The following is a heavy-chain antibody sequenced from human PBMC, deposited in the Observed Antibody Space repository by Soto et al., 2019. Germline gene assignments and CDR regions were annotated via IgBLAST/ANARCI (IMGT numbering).Heavy chain of an antibody. CDR1: GFTFSSYG. V-gene: IGHV3-30*18. D-gene: IGHD1-26*01. CDR2: ISYDGSNK. J-gene: IGHJ4*02. Sequence: GGSLRLSCAASGFTFSSYGMHWVRQAPGKGLEWVAVISYDGSNKYYADSVKGRFTISRDNSKNTLYLQMNSLGAEDTAVYYCAKDGKYSGSYYGGYYFDYWGQGTLVTVSS. CDR3: AKDGKYSGSYYGGYYFDY.